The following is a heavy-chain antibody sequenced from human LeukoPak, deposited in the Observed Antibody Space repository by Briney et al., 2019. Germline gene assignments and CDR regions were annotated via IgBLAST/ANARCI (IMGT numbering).Heavy chain of an antibody. J-gene: IGHJ4*02. V-gene: IGHV4-59*12. CDR1: GGSISSYY. D-gene: IGHD3-22*01. Sequence: SETLSLTCTVSGGSISSYYWSWIRQPPGKGLEWIGYIYYSGSTNYNPSLKSRVVISVDTSKNQFSLKLSSVTAADTAVYYCTRDLLVFDSSGLGGDWGQGTLVTVSS. CDR2: IYYSGST. CDR3: TRDLLVFDSSGLGGD.